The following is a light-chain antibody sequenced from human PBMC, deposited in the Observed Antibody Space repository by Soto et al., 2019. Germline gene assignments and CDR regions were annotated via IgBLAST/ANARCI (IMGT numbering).Light chain of an antibody. V-gene: IGKV3-11*01. J-gene: IGKJ1*01. CDR2: DAS. CDR3: QQRSNWPT. Sequence: EIVLTQSPATLSLSPGERATLPGRASQSVSSYLAWYQQKPGQAPRLLIYDASNRATGIPARFSGSGSGTDFTLTISSLEPEDFAVYYCQQRSNWPTFGQGTKVDIK. CDR1: QSVSSY.